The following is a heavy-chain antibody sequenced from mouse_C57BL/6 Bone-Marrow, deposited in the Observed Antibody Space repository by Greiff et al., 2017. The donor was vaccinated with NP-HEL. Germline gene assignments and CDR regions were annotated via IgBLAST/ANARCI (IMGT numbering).Heavy chain of an antibody. J-gene: IGHJ4*01. D-gene: IGHD2-5*01. CDR3: ARAYSNSYAMDY. V-gene: IGHV1-69*01. Sequence: QVQLQQSGAELVMPGASVKLSCKASGYTFTSYWMHWVKQRPGQGLECIGEIDPSDSYTNYNQKFKGKSTLTVDKSSSTAYMQLSSLTSEDSAVYYCARAYSNSYAMDYWGQGTSVTVSS. CDR2: IDPSDSYT. CDR1: GYTFTSYW.